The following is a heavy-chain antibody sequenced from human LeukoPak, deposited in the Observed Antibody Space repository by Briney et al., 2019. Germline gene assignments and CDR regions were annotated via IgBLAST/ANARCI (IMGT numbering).Heavy chain of an antibody. D-gene: IGHD3-10*01. CDR3: ARDGYYYGSGSYYKVDFDY. V-gene: IGHV3-23*01. CDR2: ISGSGGST. J-gene: IGHJ4*02. CDR1: GFTFSGYG. Sequence: PGGSLRLSCAASGFTFSGYGMSWVRQAPGKGLEWVSAISGSGGSTYYADSVKGRFTISRDNSKNTLYLQMNSLRAEDTAVYYCARDGYYYGSGSYYKVDFDYWGQGTLVTVSS.